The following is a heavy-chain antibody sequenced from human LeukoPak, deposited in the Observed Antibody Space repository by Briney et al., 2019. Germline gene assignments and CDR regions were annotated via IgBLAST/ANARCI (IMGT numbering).Heavy chain of an antibody. CDR2: INHSGSA. CDR3: ARSPADFWSGYSYYFDY. CDR1: GGSFSGYY. V-gene: IGHV4-34*01. J-gene: IGHJ4*02. Sequence: SETLSLTCAVYGGSFSGYYWSWIRQPPGKGLEWIGEINHSGSANYNPSLKSRVTISVDTSKNQFSLKLSSVTAADTAVYYCARSPADFWSGYSYYFDYWGQGTLVTVSS. D-gene: IGHD3-3*01.